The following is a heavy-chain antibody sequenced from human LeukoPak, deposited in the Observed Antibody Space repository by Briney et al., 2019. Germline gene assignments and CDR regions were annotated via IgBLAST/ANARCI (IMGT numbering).Heavy chain of an antibody. D-gene: IGHD5-12*01. CDR2: MNPNSGNT. J-gene: IGHJ4*02. CDR1: GYTFTSYD. Sequence: GASVKVSCKASGYTFTSYDINWVRQATGQGPEWMGWMNPNSGNTGYAQKFQGRVTMTRNTSISTAYMELSSLRSEDTAVYYCARGNFDIVATIYYYFDYWGQGTLVTVSS. V-gene: IGHV1-8*01. CDR3: ARGNFDIVATIYYYFDY.